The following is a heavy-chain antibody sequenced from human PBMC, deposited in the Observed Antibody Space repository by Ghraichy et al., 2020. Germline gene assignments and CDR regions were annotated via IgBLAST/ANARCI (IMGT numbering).Heavy chain of an antibody. Sequence: ASVKVSCKASGYTFTSYDINWVRQATGQGLEWMGWMNPNSGNTGYAQKFQGRVTMTRNTSISTAYMELSSLRSEDTAVYYCARGDKHQPKNYGDYGDYYYGMDVWGQGTTVTVSS. CDR3: ARGDKHQPKNYGDYGDYYYGMDV. V-gene: IGHV1-8*01. CDR1: GYTFTSYD. CDR2: MNPNSGNT. D-gene: IGHD4-17*01. J-gene: IGHJ6*02.